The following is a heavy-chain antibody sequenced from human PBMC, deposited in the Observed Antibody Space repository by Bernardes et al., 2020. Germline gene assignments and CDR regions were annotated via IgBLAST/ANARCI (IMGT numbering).Heavy chain of an antibody. CDR3: ARARPKASTVPTTERRYYYYYGMDV. D-gene: IGHD4-17*01. Sequence: GGSLRLSCAASGFTFSSSSMNWVRQAPGPGLAWVSSISSSSRYLYYADSVKGRFTISRDNAKNSLYLQMNSLRAEDTAVYYCARARPKASTVPTTERRYYYYYGMDVWGQGTTVTVSS. J-gene: IGHJ6*02. V-gene: IGHV3-21*01. CDR2: ISSSSRYL. CDR1: GFTFSSSS.